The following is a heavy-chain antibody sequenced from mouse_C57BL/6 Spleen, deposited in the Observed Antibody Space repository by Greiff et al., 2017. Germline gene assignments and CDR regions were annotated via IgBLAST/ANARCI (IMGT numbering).Heavy chain of an antibody. J-gene: IGHJ3*01. CDR2: ISSGGDYI. CDR1: GFTFSSYA. V-gene: IGHV5-9-1*02. CDR3: TRVWDYGWFAY. Sequence: EVKLVESGEGLVKPGGSLKLSCAASGFTFSSYAMSWVRQTPEKRLEWVAYISSGGDYIYYADTVKGRFTSSRDNARKTLYLQMSSLKSENTAMYYCTRVWDYGWFAYWRQEILVTVSA. D-gene: IGHD2-4*01.